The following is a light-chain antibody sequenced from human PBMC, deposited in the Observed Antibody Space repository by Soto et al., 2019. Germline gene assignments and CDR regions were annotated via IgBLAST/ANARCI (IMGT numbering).Light chain of an antibody. Sequence: EIVLTQSPGTLSLSPGERATLSCRASQTVRNNYLAWYQQKPGQAPRLLIYDASSRATGTPDRFSGGGPGTDFTLTISRLEPEDFATYYCQQSYSTPYTFGQGTRLEIK. V-gene: IGKV3D-20*02. J-gene: IGKJ5*01. CDR2: DAS. CDR1: QTVRNNY. CDR3: QQSYSTPYT.